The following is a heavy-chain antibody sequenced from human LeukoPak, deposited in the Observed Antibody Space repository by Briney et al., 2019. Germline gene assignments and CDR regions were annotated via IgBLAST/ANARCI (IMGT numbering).Heavy chain of an antibody. J-gene: IGHJ4*02. CDR2: IRYDGSNK. D-gene: IGHD6-6*01. CDR1: GFTFSSYG. CDR3: ARSKQLVRYTFDY. Sequence: GGSLRLSCAASGFTFSSYGMHWVRQAPGKGLEWVAFIRYDGSNKYYADSVKGRFTISRDNSKNTLYLQMNSLRAEDTAVYYCARSKQLVRYTFDYWGQGTLVTVSS. V-gene: IGHV3-30*02.